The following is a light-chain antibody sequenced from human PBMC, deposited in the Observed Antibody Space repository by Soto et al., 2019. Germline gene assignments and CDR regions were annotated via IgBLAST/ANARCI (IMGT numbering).Light chain of an antibody. J-gene: IGLJ2*01. CDR3: AEGDDSLNGVV. Sequence: QSVLTQTPSASGSPGQRVSISCSGSSTNIGCNTEILYQQVPGTTPKVLIYSNSQRPSGVPDRFSGSKSGTSASLAISGRQSDDEADYYCAEGDDSLNGVVFGGGTKLTV. V-gene: IGLV1-44*01. CDR1: STNIGCNT. CDR2: SNS.